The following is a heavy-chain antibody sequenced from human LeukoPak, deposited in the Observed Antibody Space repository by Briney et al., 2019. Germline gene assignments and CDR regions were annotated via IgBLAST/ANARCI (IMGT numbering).Heavy chain of an antibody. V-gene: IGHV1-2*02. CDR2: INPNSGGT. CDR3: AKARFLEWSDAFDI. D-gene: IGHD3-3*01. Sequence: GASVKVSCKASGYTFTGYYMHWVRQAPGQGLEWMGWINPNSGGTNYAQKFQGRVTMTRDTSISTAYMELSRLRSDDMAVYYCAKARFLEWSDAFDIWGQGTMVTVSS. CDR1: GYTFTGYY. J-gene: IGHJ3*02.